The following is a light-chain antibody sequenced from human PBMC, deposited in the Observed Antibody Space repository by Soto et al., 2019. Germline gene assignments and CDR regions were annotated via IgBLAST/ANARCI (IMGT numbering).Light chain of an antibody. CDR1: QTVASNY. J-gene: IGKJ5*01. CDR2: GAS. CDR3: HCYGYGRAT. Sequence: EIVLTQSPGTLSLSPGERATLSCRASQTVASNYLAWYQQTPGQAPRLLIYGASSRATGIPDRFSGSGSGTDFTLSISRLEPEDFAVYYCHCYGYGRATFGQGTRLETK. V-gene: IGKV3-20*01.